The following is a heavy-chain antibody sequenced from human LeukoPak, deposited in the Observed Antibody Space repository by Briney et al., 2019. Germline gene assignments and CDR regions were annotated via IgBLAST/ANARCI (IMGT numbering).Heavy chain of an antibody. CDR1: AYNFANYW. J-gene: IGHJ2*01. V-gene: IGHV5-10-1*01. Sequence: GESLKISCKGSAYNFANYWISWVRQMPGKGLEWMGRIDPSDSFTDYSPSSQGHVTLSVDKSINTAYLQWSGLKASDTATYYCARDQSGGSTFWYFDLWGRGTLVTVSS. CDR3: ARDQSGGSTFWYFDL. D-gene: IGHD4-23*01. CDR2: IDPSDSFT.